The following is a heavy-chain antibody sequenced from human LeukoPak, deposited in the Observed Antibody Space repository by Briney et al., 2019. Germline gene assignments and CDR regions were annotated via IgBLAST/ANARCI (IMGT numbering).Heavy chain of an antibody. D-gene: IGHD1-1*01. CDR2: IYTSGST. CDR1: GGSISSGSYY. Sequence: PSETLSLTCTVSGGSISSGSYYWSWIRQPAGKGLEWIGRIYTSGSTNYNPSLKSRVTISVDTSKNQFSLKLSSVTAADTAVYYCARNIGTTGTSRFDYWGQGTLVTVSS. J-gene: IGHJ4*02. V-gene: IGHV4-61*02. CDR3: ARNIGTTGTSRFDY.